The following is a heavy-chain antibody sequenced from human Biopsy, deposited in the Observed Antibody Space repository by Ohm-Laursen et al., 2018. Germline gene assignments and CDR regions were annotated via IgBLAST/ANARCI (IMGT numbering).Heavy chain of an antibody. J-gene: IGHJ1*01. CDR2: NIPILGTG. CDR3: ATKLTGYFHH. CDR1: GGTFSNYG. V-gene: IGHV1-69*06. D-gene: IGHD3-9*01. Sequence: SSVKASCKAPGGTFSNYGVNWVRQAPGQGLEWLGGNIPILGTGNHAQKFQDKVTVAADTSTSTATMELRSLRSDDTAVYYCATKLTGYFHHWGQGTLVIVYS.